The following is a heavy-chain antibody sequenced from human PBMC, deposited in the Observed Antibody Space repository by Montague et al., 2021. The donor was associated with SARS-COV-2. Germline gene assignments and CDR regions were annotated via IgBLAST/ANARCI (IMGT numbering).Heavy chain of an antibody. CDR3: VREAPGRCSGGSCSLDNWFDP. CDR2: IYTSGST. V-gene: IGHV4-61*02. CDR1: GGSISSGSYY. J-gene: IGHJ5*02. Sequence: TLSLTCTVSGGSISSGSYYWSWIRQPAGKGLEWIGRIYTSGSTNYNPSLKSRVTISVDTSKNQFSLRLSSVTAADTAVYYCVREAPGRCSGGSCSLDNWFDPWGQGTLVTVSS. D-gene: IGHD2-15*01.